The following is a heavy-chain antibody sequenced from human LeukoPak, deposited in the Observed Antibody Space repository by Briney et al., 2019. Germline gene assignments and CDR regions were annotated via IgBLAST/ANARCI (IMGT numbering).Heavy chain of an antibody. D-gene: IGHD3-10*01. CDR3: AVPRYGSRSYYNEDYFDY. Sequence: SVKVSCKASGGTFSSYAISWVRQAPGQGLEWMGGIIPIFGTANYAQKFQGRVTITTDESTSTAYMELSSLRSGDTAVYYCAVPRYGSRSYYNEDYFDYWGQGTLVTVSS. CDR2: IIPIFGTA. V-gene: IGHV1-69*05. CDR1: GGTFSSYA. J-gene: IGHJ4*02.